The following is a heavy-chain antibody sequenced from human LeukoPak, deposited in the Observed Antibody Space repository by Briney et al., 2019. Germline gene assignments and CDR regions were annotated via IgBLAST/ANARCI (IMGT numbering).Heavy chain of an antibody. J-gene: IGHJ3*02. V-gene: IGHV3-30-3*01. CDR2: ISFDGSNK. CDR1: GFTFSSYV. CDR3: ARIAMTVMAGADAFDI. Sequence: PGRSLRLSCAASGFTFSSYVMHWVRQAPGEGLEWVAVISFDGSNKYYGDSLNGRFTISRDNSKNTLYLQMNSLRAEDTAVYYCARIAMTVMAGADAFDIWGQGTMVTVSS. D-gene: IGHD3-22*01.